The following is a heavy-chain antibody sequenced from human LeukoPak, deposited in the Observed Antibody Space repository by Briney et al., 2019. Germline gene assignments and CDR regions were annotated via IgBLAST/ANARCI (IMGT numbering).Heavy chain of an antibody. J-gene: IGHJ3*02. Sequence: GGSLRLSCAASGFTFSSYSMNWVRQAPGKGLEWVSSISSSTSYIYYADSVKGRFTISRDNAKNSLYLQMNSLRAEDTAVYYCASPVYDILTGYQNDAFDIWGQGTMVTVSS. CDR2: ISSSTSYI. V-gene: IGHV3-21*01. CDR3: ASPVYDILTGYQNDAFDI. CDR1: GFTFSSYS. D-gene: IGHD3-9*01.